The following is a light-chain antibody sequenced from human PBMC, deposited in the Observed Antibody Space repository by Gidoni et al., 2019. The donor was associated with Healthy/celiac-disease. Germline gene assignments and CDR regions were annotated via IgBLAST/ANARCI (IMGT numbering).Light chain of an antibody. CDR3: QQRSNWPLT. CDR2: DAS. Sequence: DIVSTQSPATLSLSPGERATLSCRASQSVSSYLAWYQQKPGQAPRLLIYDASNRATGIPARFSGSGSGTDFTLTVSSLEPEDFAVYYCQQRSNWPLTFGGGTKVEIK. J-gene: IGKJ4*01. V-gene: IGKV3-11*01. CDR1: QSVSSY.